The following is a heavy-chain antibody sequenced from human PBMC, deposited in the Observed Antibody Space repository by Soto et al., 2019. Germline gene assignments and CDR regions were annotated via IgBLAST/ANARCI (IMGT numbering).Heavy chain of an antibody. Sequence: QVQLMESGGGVVQPGRSLRLSCAASGFIFNEYGMHWVRQAPGKGLESVAVIWYDGSNKYYADSVKGRFTFSRDNTKNTMSLQMNSLRVEDTAVYYCARWGCSGSDCNLNQRSFDLWGQGTLVTVSS. CDR2: IWYDGSNK. D-gene: IGHD1-26*01. J-gene: IGHJ4*02. CDR3: ARWGCSGSDCNLNQRSFDL. CDR1: GFIFNEYG. V-gene: IGHV3-33*01.